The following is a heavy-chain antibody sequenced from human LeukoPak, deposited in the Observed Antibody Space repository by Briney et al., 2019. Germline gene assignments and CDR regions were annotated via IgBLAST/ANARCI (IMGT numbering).Heavy chain of an antibody. CDR1: GFTFSSYA. CDR3: AKDRGIVVVTAIDPALQFDC. CDR2: ISGSGGST. J-gene: IGHJ4*02. V-gene: IGHV3-23*01. Sequence: PGGSLRLSCAASGFTFSSYAMSWVRQAPGKGLEWVSAISGSGGSTYYADSVKGRFTISRDNSKNTLYLQMNSLRAEDTAVYYCAKDRGIVVVTAIDPALQFDCWGQGTLVTVSS. D-gene: IGHD2-21*02.